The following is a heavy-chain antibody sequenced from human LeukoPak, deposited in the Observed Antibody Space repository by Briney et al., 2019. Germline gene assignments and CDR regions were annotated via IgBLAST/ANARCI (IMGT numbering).Heavy chain of an antibody. CDR2: INPSGGST. V-gene: IGHV1-46*01. Sequence: ASVKVSCKASGYTFTSYYMHWVRQAPGQGLEWMGIINPSGGSTSYAQKFQGRVTMARDMSTSTVYMELSSLRSEDTAVYYCARGLLPEYYYYYYYMDVWGKGTTVTISS. CDR3: ARGLLPEYYYYYYYMDV. CDR1: GYTFTSYY. J-gene: IGHJ6*03.